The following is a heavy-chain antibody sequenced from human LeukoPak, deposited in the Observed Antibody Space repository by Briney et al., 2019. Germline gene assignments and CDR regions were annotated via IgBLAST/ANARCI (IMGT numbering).Heavy chain of an antibody. CDR3: ARDGWSTIFGVVITFDY. Sequence: GGSLRLSCAASGFTFSSYSMNWVRQAPGKGLEWVSYISSSSSTIYYADSVKGRFTISRDKAKNSLYLQMNSLRAEDTAVYYCARDGWSTIFGVVITFDYWGQGTLVTVSS. D-gene: IGHD3-3*01. CDR2: ISSSSSTI. CDR1: GFTFSSYS. V-gene: IGHV3-48*01. J-gene: IGHJ4*02.